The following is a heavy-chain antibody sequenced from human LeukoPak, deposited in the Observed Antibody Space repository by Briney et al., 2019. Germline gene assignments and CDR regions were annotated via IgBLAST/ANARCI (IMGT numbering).Heavy chain of an antibody. CDR1: GYTFTSYY. J-gene: IGHJ4*02. CDR2: INPSGGST. Sequence: ASVKVSCKAPGYTFTSYYMHWVRQAPGQGLEWMGIINPSGGSTSYAQKFQGRVTMTRDTSISTAYMELSRLRSDDTALYYCARERYYSSGNYNNRIDYWGQGTLVTVSS. V-gene: IGHV1-46*01. D-gene: IGHD3-10*01. CDR3: ARERYYSSGNYNNRIDY.